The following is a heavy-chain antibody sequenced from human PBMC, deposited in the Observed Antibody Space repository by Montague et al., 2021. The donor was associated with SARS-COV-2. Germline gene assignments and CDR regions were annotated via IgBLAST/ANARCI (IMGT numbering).Heavy chain of an antibody. V-gene: IGHV2-5*02. CDR2: IYWDDDI. CDR1: GFSLSTYGVG. CDR3: AHRGALGSHYLEV. D-gene: IGHD2/OR15-2a*01. Sequence: PALVKPTQTLTLTCTFSGFSLSTYGVGVGWIRQPPGNALEWLVLIYWDDDIHYSPSLKSRLTITKDTSKNQVILTMTNMDPVDTATYYCAHRGALGSHYLEVGGRGTRVTVS. J-gene: IGHJ4*02.